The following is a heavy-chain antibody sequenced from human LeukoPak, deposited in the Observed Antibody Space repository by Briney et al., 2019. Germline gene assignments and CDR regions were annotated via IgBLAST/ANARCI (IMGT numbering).Heavy chain of an antibody. V-gene: IGHV4-59*01. D-gene: IGHD2-15*01. Sequence: SETLSLTCTVSGGSISTYFWTWIRQFPGKGLEWIGYVYYTGTTSYNPSLKSRVTISVDTSKNQFSLSLSSVTAADTAVYYCARYHQPSGPNWLDRWGQGILVTVSS. CDR2: VYYTGTT. CDR3: ARYHQPSGPNWLDR. CDR1: GGSISTYF. J-gene: IGHJ5*02.